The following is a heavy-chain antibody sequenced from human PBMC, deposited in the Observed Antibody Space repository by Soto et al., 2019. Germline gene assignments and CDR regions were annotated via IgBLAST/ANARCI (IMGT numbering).Heavy chain of an antibody. D-gene: IGHD2-15*01. CDR1: GYTFTSYG. CDR3: ARDLHPDIVVVVAATPPWFDP. J-gene: IGHJ5*02. V-gene: IGHV1-18*01. CDR2: ISAYNGNT. Sequence: ASVKVSCKASGYTFTSYGISWVRQAPGQGLEWMGWISAYNGNTNYAQKLQGRVTMTTDTSTSTAYMELRSLRSDDTAVYYCARDLHPDIVVVVAATPPWFDPWGQGTLVTVSS.